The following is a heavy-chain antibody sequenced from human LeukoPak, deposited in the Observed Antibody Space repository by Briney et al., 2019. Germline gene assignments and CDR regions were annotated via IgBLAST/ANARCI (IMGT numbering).Heavy chain of an antibody. V-gene: IGHV4-59*08. D-gene: IGHD1-20*01. Sequence: PSETLSLTCNVYGGSFSGYYWRWIRQPPGKGLEWIGYMYDRGSTTYNPSLKSRVTISEDTSKNQFSLKLSSVTAADTAVYYCARGYNYNFDYWGQGTLVTVSS. CDR2: MYDRGST. J-gene: IGHJ4*02. CDR3: ARGYNYNFDY. CDR1: GGSFSGYY.